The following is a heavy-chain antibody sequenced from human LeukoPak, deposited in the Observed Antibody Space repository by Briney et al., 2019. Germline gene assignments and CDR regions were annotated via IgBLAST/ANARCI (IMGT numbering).Heavy chain of an antibody. Sequence: ASVKVSCKASGYSFTSYGISWVRQAPGQGLEWMGRISVHTGNTNYAQKFQGRVTMTTDTSTSTAYMELRSLRSDDRAVYYCARVRSDYGDFGNYWGQGTLVTVSS. V-gene: IGHV1-18*04. CDR3: ARVRSDYGDFGNY. CDR2: ISVHTGNT. D-gene: IGHD4-17*01. CDR1: GYSFTSYG. J-gene: IGHJ4*02.